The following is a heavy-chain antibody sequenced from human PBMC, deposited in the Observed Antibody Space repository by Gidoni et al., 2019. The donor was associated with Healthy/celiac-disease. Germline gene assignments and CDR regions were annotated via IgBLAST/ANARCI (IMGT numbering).Heavy chain of an antibody. V-gene: IGHV4-59*08. CDR2: IYYSGST. D-gene: IGHD3-9*01. Sequence: QVQLQESGPGLVKPSETLSLTCTVSGGSISSYYWSWIRQPPGKGLEWIGYIYYSGSTNYNPPLKSRVTISVDTSKNQFSLKLSSVTAADTAVYYCASLDILTGYGGFDPWGQGTLVTVSS. CDR1: GGSISSYY. J-gene: IGHJ5*02. CDR3: ASLDILTGYGGFDP.